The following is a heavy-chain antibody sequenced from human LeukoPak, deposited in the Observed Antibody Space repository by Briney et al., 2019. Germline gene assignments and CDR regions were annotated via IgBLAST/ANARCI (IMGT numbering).Heavy chain of an antibody. CDR3: ARVKGIAVAGTLITGYYYYYMDV. CDR2: INREGSIT. CDR1: GYSFSNYW. J-gene: IGHJ6*03. V-gene: IGHV3-74*01. Sequence: QPGGSLRLSCAASGYSFSNYWMYWVRQAPGKRLVWISRINREGSITTYADSVKGRFTISRDNAKNSLYPQMNSLRAEDTALYHCARVKGIAVAGTLITGYYYYYMDVWGKGTTVTVSS. D-gene: IGHD6-19*01.